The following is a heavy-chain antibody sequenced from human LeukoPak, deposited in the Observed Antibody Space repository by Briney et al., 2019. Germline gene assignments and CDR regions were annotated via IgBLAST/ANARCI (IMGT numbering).Heavy chain of an antibody. V-gene: IGHV1-69*05. D-gene: IGHD3-3*01. J-gene: IGHJ4*02. Sequence: GASVKVSCKVSGGTFSSYAINWVRQAPGQGLEWMGVIIPILGTTNYAQKFQDRVTITTDESTSTAYLEVSSLRSDDTAVYFCATRNGDFWSGYLVYWGQGTLVTVSS. CDR2: IIPILGTT. CDR3: ATRNGDFWSGYLVY. CDR1: GGTFSSYA.